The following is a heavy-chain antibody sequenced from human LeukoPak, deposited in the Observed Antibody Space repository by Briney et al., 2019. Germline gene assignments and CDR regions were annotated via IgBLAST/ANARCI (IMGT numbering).Heavy chain of an antibody. D-gene: IGHD2-15*01. CDR1: GYTFTGYY. J-gene: IGHJ5*02. CDR3: ARAGAVVDNWFDP. Sequence: ASVKVSCKASGYTFTGYYMHWVRQAPGQGLEGMGWINPNSGGTNYAQKFQGRVTMTRDTSISTAYMELRSLRSDDTAVYYCARAGAVVDNWFDPWGQGTLVTVSS. V-gene: IGHV1-2*02. CDR2: INPNSGGT.